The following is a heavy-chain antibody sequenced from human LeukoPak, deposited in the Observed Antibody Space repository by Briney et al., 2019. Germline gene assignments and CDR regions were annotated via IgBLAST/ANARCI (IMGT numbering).Heavy chain of an antibody. D-gene: IGHD3-3*01. CDR3: ARLGYDFWSGYYSWFDP. Sequence: ASVKVSCKASGGTFSSYAISWVRQAPGQGLEWMGWISAYNGNTNYAQKLQGRVTMTTDTSTSTAYMELRSLRSDDTAVYYCARLGYDFWSGYYSWFDPWGQGTLVTVSS. V-gene: IGHV1-18*01. J-gene: IGHJ5*02. CDR1: GGTFSSYA. CDR2: ISAYNGNT.